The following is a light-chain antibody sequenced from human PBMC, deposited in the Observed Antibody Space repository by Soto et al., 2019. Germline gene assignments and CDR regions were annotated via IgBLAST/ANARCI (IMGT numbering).Light chain of an antibody. V-gene: IGLV2-23*02. CDR3: CSFAGTTTFMI. J-gene: IGLJ2*01. CDR2: EVA. Sequence: QSVLTQPASVSGSPGQSITISCTGTSSDVGNYNFVSWYQQQPGKAPKLVIYEVAKRPSGLSNRFSGSKSGNTASLTISGLQPEDEGDYYCCSFAGTTTFMIFGGGTKLTVL. CDR1: SSDVGNYNF.